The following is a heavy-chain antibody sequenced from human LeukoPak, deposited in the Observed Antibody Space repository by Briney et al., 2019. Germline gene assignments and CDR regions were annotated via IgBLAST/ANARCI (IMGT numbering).Heavy chain of an antibody. D-gene: IGHD4-17*01. J-gene: IGHJ4*02. CDR2: ISWNSGSI. CDR1: GFTFDVYA. V-gene: IGHV3-9*01. CDR3: AKIGDYGDYSYYFDY. Sequence: GGSLRLSCAASGFTFDVYAMHWVRQAPGKGLEWVSGISWNSGSIGYADSVKGRFTISRDNAKNSLYLQMNSLRAEDTALYYCAKIGDYGDYSYYFDYWGQGTLVTVSS.